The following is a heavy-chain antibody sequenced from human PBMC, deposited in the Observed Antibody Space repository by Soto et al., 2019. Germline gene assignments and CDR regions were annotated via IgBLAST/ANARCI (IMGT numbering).Heavy chain of an antibody. J-gene: IGHJ3*02. CDR3: ARGGIAVAVFRKGAFDI. Sequence: GGSLRLSCAASGFTFSTYSMNWVRQAPGKGLEWVSSISSSNSYIYYADSVKGRFTISRDNAKTSLYLQMNSLRAEDTAVYYCARGGIAVAVFRKGAFDIWGQGTMVTVSS. CDR2: ISSSNSYI. D-gene: IGHD6-19*01. CDR1: GFTFSTYS. V-gene: IGHV3-21*01.